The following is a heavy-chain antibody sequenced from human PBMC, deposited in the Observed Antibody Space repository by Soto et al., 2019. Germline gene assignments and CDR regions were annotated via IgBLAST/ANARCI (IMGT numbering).Heavy chain of an antibody. CDR1: GGSISSSSYY. Sequence: SETLSLTCTVSGGSISSSSYYWGWIRQPPGKGLEWIGSIYYSGSTYYNPSLKSRVTISVDTSKNQFSLKLSSATAADTAVYYCASSGVDAFDIWGQGTMVTVSS. CDR2: IYYSGST. J-gene: IGHJ3*02. D-gene: IGHD6-19*01. CDR3: ASSGVDAFDI. V-gene: IGHV4-39*01.